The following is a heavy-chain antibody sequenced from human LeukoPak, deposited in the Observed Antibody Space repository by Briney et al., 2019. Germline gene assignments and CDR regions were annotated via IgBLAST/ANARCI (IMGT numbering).Heavy chain of an antibody. J-gene: IGHJ6*03. Sequence: SETLSLTCAVYGGSFSGYYWSWIRQPPGKGLEWIGEINHSGSTNYNPSLKSRVTISVDTSKNHFSLKLSSVTAADTAVYYCARGPLLLGSGSYVFFRTYYMDVWGKGTTVTVSS. D-gene: IGHD3-10*01. CDR1: GGSFSGYY. CDR3: ARGPLLLGSGSYVFFRTYYMDV. CDR2: INHSGST. V-gene: IGHV4-34*01.